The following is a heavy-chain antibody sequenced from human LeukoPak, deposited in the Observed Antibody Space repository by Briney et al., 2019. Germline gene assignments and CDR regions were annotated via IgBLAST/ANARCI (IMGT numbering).Heavy chain of an antibody. J-gene: IGHJ5*02. Sequence: SETLSLTCTVSGGSISSRSYYWGWIRQPPGKGLEWIGSIDYSGSTYYNPSLKSRVTISVDTSKNQVSLKLSSVTAAGTAVYYCARRSSGANIFDPWGQGTLVTVSS. CDR3: ARRSSGANIFDP. CDR2: IDYSGST. V-gene: IGHV4-39*01. D-gene: IGHD2-15*01. CDR1: GGSISSRSYY.